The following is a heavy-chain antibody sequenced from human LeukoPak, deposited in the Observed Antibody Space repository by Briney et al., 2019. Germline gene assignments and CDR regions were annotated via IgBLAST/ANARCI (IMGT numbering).Heavy chain of an antibody. CDR3: AKAASYYDSGRAPFDY. V-gene: IGHV3-23*01. Sequence: PGGSLRLSCAASGFTFSNSAMSWVRQAPGKGLEGVSVISVGGGGTYHADSVKGRFTISRDNSRNTLYLQMDSLRAEDTAVYYCAKAASYYDSGRAPFDYWGQGTRVTVSS. J-gene: IGHJ4*02. CDR2: ISVGGGGT. CDR1: GFTFSNSA. D-gene: IGHD3-10*01.